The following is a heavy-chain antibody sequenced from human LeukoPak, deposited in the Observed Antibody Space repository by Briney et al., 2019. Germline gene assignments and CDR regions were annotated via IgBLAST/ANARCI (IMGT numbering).Heavy chain of an antibody. J-gene: IGHJ4*02. Sequence: GGSLRLSCAASGFIFNNYWMHWVRQAPGKGLEWVSFFYRGDSTYYAESVRGRFTISRDNSKNTLYLLMNSLIPEDTAVYYCAREVVSTPSYFDSWGQGTLVTVSS. V-gene: IGHV3-53*01. CDR2: FYRGDST. CDR1: GFIFNNYW. CDR3: AREVVSTPSYFDS. D-gene: IGHD2-15*01.